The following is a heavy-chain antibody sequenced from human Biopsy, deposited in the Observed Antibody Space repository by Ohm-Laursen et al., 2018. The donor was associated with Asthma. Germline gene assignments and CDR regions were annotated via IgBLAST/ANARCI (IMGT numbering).Heavy chain of an antibody. CDR3: ARVAGYGDVYFGIDV. J-gene: IGHJ6*02. CDR1: GAYIETPDYH. CDR2: FFYSQTT. D-gene: IGHD4-17*01. Sequence: QTLSLTCTVSGAYIETPDYHWSWIRQSTGKGLEWIDFFFYSQTTHYSRSLERRHYISIDKARNEFSMRLRSLPAADTAVYFCARVAGYGDVYFGIDVWGPRTTVSVS. V-gene: IGHV4-30-4*01.